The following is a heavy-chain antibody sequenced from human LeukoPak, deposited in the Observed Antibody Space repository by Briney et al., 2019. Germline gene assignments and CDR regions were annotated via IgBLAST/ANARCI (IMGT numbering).Heavy chain of an antibody. CDR1: GYTFTSYG. J-gene: IGHJ4*02. Sequence: GASVKVSCKASGYTFTSYGISWVRQAPGQGLEWMGWISAYNGNTNYAQKLQGRVTMTTDTSTSTAYTELRSLRSDGTAVYYCARLSAVDYYGSGSLDYWGQGTLVTVSS. CDR2: ISAYNGNT. CDR3: ARLSAVDYYGSGSLDY. D-gene: IGHD3-10*01. V-gene: IGHV1-18*01.